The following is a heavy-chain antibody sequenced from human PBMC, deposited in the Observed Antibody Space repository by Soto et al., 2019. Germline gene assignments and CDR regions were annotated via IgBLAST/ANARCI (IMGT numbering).Heavy chain of an antibody. V-gene: IGHV4-30-4*01. D-gene: IGHD2-15*01. CDR1: GGSISSGDYY. J-gene: IGHJ5*02. CDR2: IYYSGST. Sequence: QVQLQESGPGLVKPSQTLSLTCTVSGGSISSGDYYWSWIRQPPGKGLEWIGYIYYSGSTYYNPSLKSRVTISVDTSKTQFSLKLSSVTAADTAVYYCARETRRDIGLAPNWFDPWGQGTLVTVSS. CDR3: ARETRRDIGLAPNWFDP.